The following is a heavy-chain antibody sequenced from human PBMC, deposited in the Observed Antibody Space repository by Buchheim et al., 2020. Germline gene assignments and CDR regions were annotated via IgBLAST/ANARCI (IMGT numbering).Heavy chain of an antibody. CDR1: GGSISSYY. CDR3: ARGGISTTASAHFGY. D-gene: IGHD1-7*01. CDR2: IHYSGST. J-gene: IGHJ4*02. V-gene: IGHV4-59*01. Sequence: QVQLQESGPGLVKPSETLSLTCTVSGGSISSYYWSWIRQPPGKGLEWTAYIHYSGSTNYNPSLKSRVTISVDTSKNQFSLKMRSVTAADTAVYYCARGGISTTASAHFGYWGQGTL.